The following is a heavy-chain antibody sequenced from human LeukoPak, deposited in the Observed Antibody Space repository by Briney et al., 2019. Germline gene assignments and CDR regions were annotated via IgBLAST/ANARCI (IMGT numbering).Heavy chain of an antibody. CDR1: GYTFTNYD. J-gene: IGHJ5*02. Sequence: GASVKVSCKASGYTFTNYDINWVRQVTGQGPEWVGWMNPKSGNTGYAQKFQGRVTMTRNTSISTAYMELSSLRSDDTAVYYCARDQDIVVVVAALRQREMGGFDPWGQGTLVTVSS. D-gene: IGHD2-15*01. CDR2: MNPKSGNT. CDR3: ARDQDIVVVVAALRQREMGGFDP. V-gene: IGHV1-8*01.